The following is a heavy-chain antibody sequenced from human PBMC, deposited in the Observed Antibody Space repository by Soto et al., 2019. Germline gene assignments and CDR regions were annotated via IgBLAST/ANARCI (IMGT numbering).Heavy chain of an antibody. D-gene: IGHD2-15*01. CDR2: IYYSGST. V-gene: IGHV4-61*01. CDR3: ARFLTTLFDY. Sequence: SETLSLTCTVSGGSVSSGSYYWSWIRQPPGKGLEWIGYIYYSGSTNYNPSLKSRVTISVDTSKNQFSLKLSSVTAADTAVYYCARFLTTLFDYWGQGTLVTSPQ. CDR1: GGSVSSGSYY. J-gene: IGHJ4*02.